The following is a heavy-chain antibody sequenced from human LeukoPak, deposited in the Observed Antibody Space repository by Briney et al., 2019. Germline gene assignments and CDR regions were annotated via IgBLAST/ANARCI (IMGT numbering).Heavy chain of an antibody. Sequence: SVKVSCKASGGTFSSYAISWVRQAPGQGLEWMGRIIPILGIANYAQKFQGRVTITADKSTSTAYMELSSLRSEDTAVYYCAKDYLGYCGGDCYSPMDVWGQGTTVTVSS. V-gene: IGHV1-69*04. D-gene: IGHD2-21*02. CDR2: IIPILGIA. CDR1: GGTFSSYA. J-gene: IGHJ6*02. CDR3: AKDYLGYCGGDCYSPMDV.